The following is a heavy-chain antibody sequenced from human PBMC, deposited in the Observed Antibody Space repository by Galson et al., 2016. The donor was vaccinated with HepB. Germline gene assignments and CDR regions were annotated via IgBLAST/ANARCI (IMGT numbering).Heavy chain of an antibody. V-gene: IGHV3-7*03. CDR1: GFTFSNFW. J-gene: IGHJ4*01. CDR3: AEMPTVDW. Sequence: SLRLSCAASGFTFSNFWMNWVRRVPGKGLEWVGKIKPDGSQMNYADSVKGRFTISRDNARNSLYRQMNSLRAEDTAVYFCAEMPTVDWWGQGTLVTVSS. CDR2: IKPDGSQM. D-gene: IGHD5-24*01.